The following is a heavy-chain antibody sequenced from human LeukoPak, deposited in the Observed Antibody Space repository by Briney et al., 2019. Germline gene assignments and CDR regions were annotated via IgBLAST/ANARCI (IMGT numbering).Heavy chain of an antibody. CDR2: IYSTGST. CDR3: AREEVPHGFDI. V-gene: IGHV4-4*08. CDR1: GGSISGYF. Sequence: SETLSLTCTVSGGSISGYFWSWIRQPPGQGLEWIGYIYSTGSTNYSPSLKSRVTISVDSSKNQFSLKLTSVTAADTAVYYCAREEVPHGFDIWGHGTMVTVSS. J-gene: IGHJ3*02.